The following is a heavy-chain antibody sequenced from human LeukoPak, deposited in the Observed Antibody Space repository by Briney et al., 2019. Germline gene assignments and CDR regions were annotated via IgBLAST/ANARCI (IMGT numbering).Heavy chain of an antibody. V-gene: IGHV4-4*09. CDR3: ARLSGYMDV. CDR1: GGSISSYY. D-gene: IGHD3-10*01. CDR2: IYTSAST. Sequence: SETLSLTCTVSGGSISSYYWSWIRQPPGKGLEWIGYIYTSASTNYNPSLKSRVTISVDTSKNQFSLKLSSVTAADTAVYYCARLSGYMDVWGKGTTVTVSS. J-gene: IGHJ6*03.